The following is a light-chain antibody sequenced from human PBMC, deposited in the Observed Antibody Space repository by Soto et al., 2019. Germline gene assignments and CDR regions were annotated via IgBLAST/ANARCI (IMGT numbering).Light chain of an antibody. CDR2: LGS. V-gene: IGKV2-28*01. CDR3: IQTLQAPYS. CDR1: QSPRHHNGYNY. J-gene: IGKJ2*01. Sequence: DIVLTQSPLSLPFTPGEPASISCRSSQSPRHHNGYNYLDWYLQKPGQSPQVLIYLGSNRASGVPGRVSGSGSGTVFTLNISSVEAEDVGVYYCIQTLQAPYSFGQGTKLEIK.